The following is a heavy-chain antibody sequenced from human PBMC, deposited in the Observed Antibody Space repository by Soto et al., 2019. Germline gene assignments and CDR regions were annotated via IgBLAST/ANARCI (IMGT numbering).Heavy chain of an antibody. CDR2: IYYSGST. V-gene: IGHV4-61*01. CDR1: GGSVSSGSYY. D-gene: IGHD2-21*02. Sequence: QVQLQESGPGLVKPSETLSLTCTVSGGSVSSGSYYWSWIRQPPGKGLEWIGYIYYSGSTNYNPSLKSRVTISVDTSKNQCSLTRSSVTAADTAVYYCARDTVVATGGMDVWGQGTTVTVSS. CDR3: ARDTVVATGGMDV. J-gene: IGHJ6*02.